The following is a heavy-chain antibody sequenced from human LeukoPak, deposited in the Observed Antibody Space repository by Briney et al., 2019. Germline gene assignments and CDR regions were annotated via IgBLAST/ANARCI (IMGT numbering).Heavy chain of an antibody. Sequence: PGGSLRLSCAASGFTVSSNYMSWVRQAPGKGLEWVSVIYSGGSTYYADSVKGRFTISRDNSKNTLYLQMNSLRAEDTAVYYCAKVSKKTQYSSSWSPLYYFDYWGQGTLVTVSS. D-gene: IGHD6-13*01. CDR2: IYSGGST. J-gene: IGHJ4*02. CDR1: GFTVSSNY. CDR3: AKVSKKTQYSSSWSPLYYFDY. V-gene: IGHV3-53*01.